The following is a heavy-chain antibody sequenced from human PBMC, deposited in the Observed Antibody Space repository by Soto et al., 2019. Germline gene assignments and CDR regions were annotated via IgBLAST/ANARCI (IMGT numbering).Heavy chain of an antibody. CDR3: ATVHNTSRSFDY. CDR1: GFTITSSA. Sequence: ETLRLSCAASGFTITSSAMSWVRQAPGKGLEWVSTTGISGRTTYYADSVKGRFTVSRDDSKNTLDLQMSSLRAEDTAVYYCATVHNTSRSFDYWGQGTPVTVSS. D-gene: IGHD1-20*01. V-gene: IGHV3-23*01. J-gene: IGHJ4*02. CDR2: TGISGRTT.